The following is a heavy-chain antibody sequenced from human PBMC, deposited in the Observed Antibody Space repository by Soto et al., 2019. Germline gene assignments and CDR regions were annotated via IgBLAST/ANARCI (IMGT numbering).Heavy chain of an antibody. CDR3: AKDPLTRGWFDP. J-gene: IGHJ5*02. Sequence: EVQLLESGGGLVQPGESLRLSCVASGFTFSGNAMTWVRQAPGKGLHWVSGISAGGTTYYADSAKGRFTISRDNSKNTLYLQMNSLRADDSAVYYCAKDPLTRGWFDPWGQGTRVTVSS. CDR2: ISAGGTT. CDR1: GFTFSGNA. V-gene: IGHV3-23*01.